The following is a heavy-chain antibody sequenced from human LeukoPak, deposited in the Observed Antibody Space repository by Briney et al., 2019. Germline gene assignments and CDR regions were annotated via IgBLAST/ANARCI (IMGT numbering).Heavy chain of an antibody. D-gene: IGHD2-15*01. Sequence: ASVKVSCKVSGYTLTELSMHWVRQAPGKGLEWMGGFDPEDGETIYAQKFQGRVTMTEDTSTDTAYMELSSLRSEDTAMYYCATLRAKARLGYCSGGSCYSLDYWGQGTLVTVSS. CDR3: ATLRAKARLGYCSGGSCYSLDY. V-gene: IGHV1-24*01. CDR2: FDPEDGET. J-gene: IGHJ4*02. CDR1: GYTLTELS.